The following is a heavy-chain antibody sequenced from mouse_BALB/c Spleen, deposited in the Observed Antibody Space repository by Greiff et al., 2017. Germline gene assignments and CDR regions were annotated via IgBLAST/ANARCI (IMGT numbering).Heavy chain of an antibody. CDR3: AREGNYSYAMDY. J-gene: IGHJ4*01. CDR2: ISYSGST. Sequence: EVKLLESGPGLVKPSQSLSLTCTVTGYSITSDYAWNWIRQFPGNKLEWMGYISYSGSTSYNPSLKSRISITRDTSKNQFFLQLNSVTTEDTATYYCAREGNYSYAMDYWGQGTSVTVSS. V-gene: IGHV3-2*02. D-gene: IGHD2-1*01. CDR1: GYSITSDYA.